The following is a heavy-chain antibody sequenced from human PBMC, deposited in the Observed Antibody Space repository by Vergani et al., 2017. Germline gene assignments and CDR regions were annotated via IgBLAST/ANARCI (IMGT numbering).Heavy chain of an antibody. J-gene: IGHJ6*02. CDR2: ISGSGGST. Sequence: EVQLLQSEGAVVQPGGSLRLSCAASGFTFNHYAMNWVRQAPGKGLEWVSGISGSGGSTYYAGSVKGRFTISRDSSKNTLYLQMNSLSARDTAVYYCAKAEPRNSGYDYLNYYHATDVWGQGTTVTVSS. CDR1: GFTFNHYA. D-gene: IGHD5-12*01. CDR3: AKAEPRNSGYDYLNYYHATDV. V-gene: IGHV3-23*01.